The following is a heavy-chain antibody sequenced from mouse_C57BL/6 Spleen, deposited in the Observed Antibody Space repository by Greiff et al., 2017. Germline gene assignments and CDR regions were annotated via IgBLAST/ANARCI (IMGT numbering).Heavy chain of an antibody. CDR2: IYPGSGST. V-gene: IGHV1-55*01. J-gene: IGHJ4*01. D-gene: IGHD4-1*01. CDR3: ARSFTGTSYAMDY. Sequence: VQLQQSGAELVKPGASVKMSCKASGYTFTSYWITWVKQRPGQGLEWIGDIYPGSGSTNYNEKFKSKATLTVDTSSSTAYMQLSSLTSEDSAVYCCARSFTGTSYAMDYWGQGTSGTVSS. CDR1: GYTFTSYW.